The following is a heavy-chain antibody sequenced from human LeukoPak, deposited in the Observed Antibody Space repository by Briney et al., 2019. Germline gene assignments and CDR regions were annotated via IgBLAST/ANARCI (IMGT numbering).Heavy chain of an antibody. Sequence: GGSLRLSCAASGFTFSSYGMHWVRQAPGKGLEWVAFIRYDGSNKYYADSVKGRFTISRDNSKNTLYLQMNSLRAEDTAVYYCAKVVVTAIPGDYWGQGTLVTVSS. D-gene: IGHD2-21*02. J-gene: IGHJ4*02. CDR2: IRYDGSNK. CDR1: GFTFSSYG. V-gene: IGHV3-30*02. CDR3: AKVVVTAIPGDY.